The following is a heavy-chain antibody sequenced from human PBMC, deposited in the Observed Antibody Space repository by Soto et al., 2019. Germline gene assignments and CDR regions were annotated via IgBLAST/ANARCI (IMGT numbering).Heavy chain of an antibody. V-gene: IGHV3-11*01. D-gene: IGHD3-3*01. CDR3: ARDSRFLGPPREAYYYGMDV. CDR2: ISSSGSTI. Sequence: PGGSLRLSCAASGFTFSDYYMSWIRQAPGKGLEWVSYISSSGSTIYYADPVKGRFTISRDNAKNSLYLQMNSLRAEDTAVYYCARDSRFLGPPREAYYYGMDVWGQGTTVTVSS. CDR1: GFTFSDYY. J-gene: IGHJ6*02.